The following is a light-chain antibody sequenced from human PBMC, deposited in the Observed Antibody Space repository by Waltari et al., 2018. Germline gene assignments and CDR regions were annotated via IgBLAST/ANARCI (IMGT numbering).Light chain of an antibody. CDR1: QSLLHSNGYNY. CDR3: MQATQFPHT. Sequence: DIVMTQSPLSLPVTPGEPASISCRSSQSLLHSNGYNYLDWYLQKPGQSPQLLSYLGSNRFSGVPDRFSGSGAGTDFTLKISRVEAEDVGVYYCMQATQFPHTFGQGTKLEIK. J-gene: IGKJ2*01. V-gene: IGKV2-28*01. CDR2: LGS.